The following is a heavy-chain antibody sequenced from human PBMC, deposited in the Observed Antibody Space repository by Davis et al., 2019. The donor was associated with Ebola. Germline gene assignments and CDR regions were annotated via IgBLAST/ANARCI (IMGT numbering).Heavy chain of an antibody. CDR2: IYRGGST. Sequence: GESLKISCAASGFTVSSNYMSWVRQAPGKGLEWVSVIYRGGSTYYADSVKGRFTISRDNSKNTLYLQMNSLRAEDTAVYYCARDTTRTTDDPYYSGMDVWGQGTTVIVSS. V-gene: IGHV3-66*01. CDR1: GFTVSSNY. J-gene: IGHJ6*02. D-gene: IGHD1-1*01. CDR3: ARDTTRTTDDPYYSGMDV.